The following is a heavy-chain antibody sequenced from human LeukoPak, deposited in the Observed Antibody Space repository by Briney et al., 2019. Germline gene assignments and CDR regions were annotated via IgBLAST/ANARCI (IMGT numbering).Heavy chain of an antibody. V-gene: IGHV3-23*01. CDR2: IEASDVNT. CDR1: RFTFSAYA. D-gene: IGHD6-19*01. Sequence: PGGSLRVSCAASRFTFSAYAIYWVRPAPGKGREWVSCIEASDVNTYYADSVKRRVAISRDNSKNTLYLQMSSLRAADTSVYYCAKGSGSGWYGWFDPWGQGTLVTVSS. CDR3: AKGSGSGWYGWFDP. J-gene: IGHJ5*02.